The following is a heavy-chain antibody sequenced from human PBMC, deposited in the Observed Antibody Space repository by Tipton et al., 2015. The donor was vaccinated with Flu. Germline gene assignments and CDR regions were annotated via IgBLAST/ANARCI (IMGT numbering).Heavy chain of an antibody. CDR1: GGSFSGYY. Sequence: TLSLTCAVYGGSFSGYYWSWIRQPPGKGLEWIGEINHSGSTNYNPSLKSRVTISVDTSKNQFSLKLRSVTAADTAVYYCARDYYGSGSYYTEAFDIWGQGTMVTVSS. D-gene: IGHD3-10*01. CDR3: ARDYYGSGSYYTEAFDI. J-gene: IGHJ3*02. CDR2: INHSGST. V-gene: IGHV4-34*01.